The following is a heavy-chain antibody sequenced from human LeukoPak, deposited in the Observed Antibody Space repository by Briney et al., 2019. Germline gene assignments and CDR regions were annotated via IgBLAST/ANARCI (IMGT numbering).Heavy chain of an antibody. D-gene: IGHD2-15*01. CDR3: ARESGACSGGSCYWYFDL. J-gene: IGHJ2*01. CDR1: GDSVSSNTAA. CDR2: TYFRSRWYN. V-gene: IGHV6-1*01. Sequence: SQTLSLTCAISGDSVSSNTAAWNWIRQCPSRGLEWLGRTYFRSRWYNDCAVSLKSRITINPDTSKNQFSLHLTSVTLEDTAVYYCARESGACSGGSCYWYFDLWGRGTLVTVSS.